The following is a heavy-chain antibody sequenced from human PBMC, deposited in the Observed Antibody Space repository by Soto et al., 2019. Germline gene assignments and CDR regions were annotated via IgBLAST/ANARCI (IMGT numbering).Heavy chain of an antibody. CDR1: GYTFTSYG. CDR3: ATLYCSSSSCQLDY. J-gene: IGHJ4*02. V-gene: IGHV1-18*01. Sequence: QVQLVQSGTEVKKPGASVKVSCKASGYTFTSYGISWMRQAPGQGPEWMGWISGYNFNTFYTQKFQGRVTVTSDTSTNTAYMELRGLRSDDTAVYYCATLYCSSSSCQLDYWGQGTLVTVSS. D-gene: IGHD2-2*01. CDR2: ISGYNFNT.